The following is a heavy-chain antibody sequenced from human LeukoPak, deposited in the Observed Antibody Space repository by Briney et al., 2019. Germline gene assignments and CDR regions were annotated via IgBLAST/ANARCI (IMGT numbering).Heavy chain of an antibody. CDR2: INPNSGGT. J-gene: IGHJ4*02. V-gene: IGHV1-2*02. CDR1: GYTFTGYY. D-gene: IGHD3-10*01. Sequence: GASVKVSCKASGYTFTGYYMHWVRQAPGQGLEWMGWINPNSGGTNYAQKFQGRVTMTRDTSISTAYMELSRLRSDDTAVYYCARNPGEGSGSYYNSYWGQGTLVTVSS. CDR3: ARNPGEGSGSYYNSY.